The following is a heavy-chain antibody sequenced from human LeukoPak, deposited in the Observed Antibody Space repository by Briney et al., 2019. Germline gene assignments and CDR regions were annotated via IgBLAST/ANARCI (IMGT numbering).Heavy chain of an antibody. J-gene: IGHJ4*02. CDR3: AKSRILLWFGDSDY. CDR2: ISATGERI. Sequence: GSLRLSCAASGFTFSSYGMHWVRQAPGKGLEWVSIISATGERIYYADSVKGRFTISRDNSKNTMSLEMSSVRVDDTAVYYCAKSRILLWFGDSDYWGQGIQVTVSS. CDR1: GFTFSSYG. D-gene: IGHD3-10*01. V-gene: IGHV3-23*01.